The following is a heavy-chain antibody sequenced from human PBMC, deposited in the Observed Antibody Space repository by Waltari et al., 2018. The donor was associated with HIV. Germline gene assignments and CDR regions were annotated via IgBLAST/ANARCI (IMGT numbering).Heavy chain of an antibody. J-gene: IGHJ4*02. V-gene: IGHV4-34*01. D-gene: IGHD2-2*01. CDR1: GGSFSDYY. CDR2: INHSGST. Sequence: QVQLQQWGAGLLTPSETLSLPCAVSGGSFSDYYWTWIRQPPGKGLEWIGEINHSGSTNYKPPLKSRVTISVDTSKNQFSLKLSSVTAADTAVYYCARRGFRFCSSTTCLDYWGQGTLVTVSS. CDR3: ARRGFRFCSSTTCLDY.